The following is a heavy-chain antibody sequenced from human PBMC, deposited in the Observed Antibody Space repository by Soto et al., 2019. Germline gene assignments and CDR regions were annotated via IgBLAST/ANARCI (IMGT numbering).Heavy chain of an antibody. CDR2: MNPNSGNT. V-gene: IGHV1-8*01. D-gene: IGHD2-15*01. CDR3: ARGGVIIGSHYYYYGMDV. CDR1: GYTFTSYD. Sequence: ASVKVSCKASGYTFTSYDINWVRQATGQGLEWMGWMNPNSGNTGYAQKFQGRVTMTRNTSISTAYMELSSLRSEDTAVYYCARGGVIIGSHYYYYGMDVWGQGTTVTVPS. J-gene: IGHJ6*02.